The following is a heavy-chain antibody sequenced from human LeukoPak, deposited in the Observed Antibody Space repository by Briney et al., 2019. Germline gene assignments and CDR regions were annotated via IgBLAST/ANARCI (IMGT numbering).Heavy chain of an antibody. Sequence: SETLSLTCTVSGGSVSSGSYYWSWIRQPAGKGLEWIGRIYTSGSTNYNPSLKSRVTMSVDTSKNQFSLKLSSVTAADTAVYYCARGGYYYDSSGPGYFDYWGQGTLVAVSS. CDR1: GGSVSSGSYY. J-gene: IGHJ4*02. D-gene: IGHD3-22*01. V-gene: IGHV4-61*02. CDR2: IYTSGST. CDR3: ARGGYYYDSSGPGYFDY.